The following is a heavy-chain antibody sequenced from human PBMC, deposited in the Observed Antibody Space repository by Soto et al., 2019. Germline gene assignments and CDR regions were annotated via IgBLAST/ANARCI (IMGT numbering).Heavy chain of an antibody. CDR2: ISTYNGNT. V-gene: IGHV1-18*01. CDR3: ARAYYSGSGSYSPWFDP. Sequence: QVQLVQSGAEVKKPGASVKVSCKASGYIFTDYGISWVRPAPGQGLEWMGWISTYNGNTNYAHNLQGRVTMTTDTSTSTAYRELRSLRSDDTAVYYCARAYYSGSGSYSPWFDPWGQGTLVTVSS. D-gene: IGHD3-10*01. CDR1: GYIFTDYG. J-gene: IGHJ5*02.